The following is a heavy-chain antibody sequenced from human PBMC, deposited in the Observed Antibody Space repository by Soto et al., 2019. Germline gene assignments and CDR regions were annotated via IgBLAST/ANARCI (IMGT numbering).Heavy chain of an antibody. D-gene: IGHD6-13*01. CDR1: GYSFTSYW. V-gene: IGHV5-10-1*01. CDR3: ASCGKAGFTLYGMDV. CDR2: IDPSDSYT. Sequence: GESLKISCKGSGYSFTSYWISWVRQMPGKGLEWMGRIDPSDSYTNYSPSFQGHVTISADKSISTAYLQWSSLKASDTAMYCCASCGKAGFTLYGMDVWGQGTTVTVSS. J-gene: IGHJ6*02.